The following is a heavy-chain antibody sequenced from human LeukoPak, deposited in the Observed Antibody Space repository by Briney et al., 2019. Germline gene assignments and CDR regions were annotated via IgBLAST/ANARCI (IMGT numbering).Heavy chain of an antibody. CDR3: ARDLAAAVPAY. CDR1: GFTFSSYA. Sequence: GGSLRLSCAASGFTFSSYAIHWVRQAPGKGLEWVAVISCDGSNKYYADSVKGRFTISRDNSKNTLYLQMNSLRAEDTAVYYCARDLAAAVPAYWGQGTLVTVSS. J-gene: IGHJ4*02. V-gene: IGHV3-30-3*01. D-gene: IGHD6-13*01. CDR2: ISCDGSNK.